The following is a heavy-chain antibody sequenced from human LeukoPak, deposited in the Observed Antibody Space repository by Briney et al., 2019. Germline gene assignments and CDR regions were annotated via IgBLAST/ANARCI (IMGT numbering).Heavy chain of an antibody. J-gene: IGHJ6*03. CDR2: IYYSGST. Sequence: SETLSLTCTVSGGSISSYYWSWIRQPPGKGLEWIGYIYYSGSTNYNPSLKSRVTISVDTSKNQFSLKLSSVTAADTAVYYCASQGYCSSTSCHRGHHYYYYMDVWGKGTTVTVSS. CDR3: ASQGYCSSTSCHRGHHYYYYMDV. V-gene: IGHV4-59*12. D-gene: IGHD2-2*01. CDR1: GGSISSYY.